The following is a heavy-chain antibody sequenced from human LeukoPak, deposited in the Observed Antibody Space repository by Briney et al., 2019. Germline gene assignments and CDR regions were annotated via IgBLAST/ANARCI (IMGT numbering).Heavy chain of an antibody. D-gene: IGHD6-6*01. CDR2: RKQDGSQR. CDR1: GFTFSDYW. J-gene: IGHJ4*02. CDR3: ARRGGSSSRRSPIDY. Sequence: GGSLGLSCTASGFTFSDYWMTWVRQAPGKGPEWVANRKQDGSQRYYVDSVRGRFTISRDNAKNSLFLQMNGLRAEDTAVYYCARRGGSSSRRSPIDYWGQGTLVTVSS. V-gene: IGHV3-7*01.